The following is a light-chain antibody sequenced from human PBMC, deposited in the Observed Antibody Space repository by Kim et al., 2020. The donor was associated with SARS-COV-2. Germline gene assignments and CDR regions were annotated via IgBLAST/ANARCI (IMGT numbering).Light chain of an antibody. V-gene: IGKV3-15*01. CDR2: GAS. CDR3: QQYDNWPFT. Sequence: SVSPGEGATLSCRASESVGTNLVWYQQKPGQPPRLLMYGASARATGFPARFSGSGSGTEFTLTISSLQSEDFAVYYCQQYDNWPFTFGGGTKVDIK. CDR1: ESVGTN. J-gene: IGKJ4*01.